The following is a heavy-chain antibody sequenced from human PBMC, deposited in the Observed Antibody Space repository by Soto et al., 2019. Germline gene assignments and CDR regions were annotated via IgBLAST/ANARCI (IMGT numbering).Heavy chain of an antibody. CDR1: GRSIISSRYC. CDR2: IYYTGST. D-gene: IGHD2-2*01. J-gene: IGHJ3*02. CDR3: ARLGYCSSSSCYRRAFDI. V-gene: IGHV4-39*01. Sequence: DTLSRTCPFSGRSIISSRYCLGRARQPPGEGPEWIGTIYYTGSTYYNPSLKSRVTISLDTSKNQFSLSLSSVTATDTAVYYCARLGYCSSSSCYRRAFDIWGQGTMVTVSS.